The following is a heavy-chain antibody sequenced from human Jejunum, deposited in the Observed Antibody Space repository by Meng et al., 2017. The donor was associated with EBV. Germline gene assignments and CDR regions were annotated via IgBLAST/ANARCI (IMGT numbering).Heavy chain of an antibody. Sequence: SGPSLGNPSGTLSLTWAVSGDSISRSNWWSWVRQPPGKGLEWIGEIYHSGSTNYNPSLKSRVTISVDKSKNQFSLKLSSVTAADTAVYYCARYGSGYFPALWYWGQGTLVTVSS. D-gene: IGHD3-3*01. CDR3: ARYGSGYFPALWY. CDR2: IYHSGST. J-gene: IGHJ4*02. V-gene: IGHV4-4*02. CDR1: GDSISRSNW.